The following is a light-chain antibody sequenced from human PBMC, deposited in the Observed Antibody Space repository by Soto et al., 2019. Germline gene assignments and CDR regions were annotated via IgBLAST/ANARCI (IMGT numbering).Light chain of an antibody. CDR1: QFVSSN. Sequence: EIVMTQSPATLSVSPGERATLSCRASQFVSSNLAWYQQKPGQAPRLLIYGASTRATGIPARFSGSGSGTEFTLTISSLQSEDVAVYYCQQYNNWPPFTFGPGTKVDIK. J-gene: IGKJ3*01. V-gene: IGKV3-15*01. CDR2: GAS. CDR3: QQYNNWPPFT.